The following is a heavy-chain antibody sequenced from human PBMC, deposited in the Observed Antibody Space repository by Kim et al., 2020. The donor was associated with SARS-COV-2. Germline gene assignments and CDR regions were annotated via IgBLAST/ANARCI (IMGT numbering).Heavy chain of an antibody. V-gene: IGHV7-4-1*02. CDR1: GYSFTNYG. CDR2: INTNTGNP. J-gene: IGHJ3*02. D-gene: IGHD2-21*01. CDR3: ARVPSYGAGHVDI. Sequence: ASVKVSCKASGYSFTNYGMNWVRQAPRQGLEWMGWINTNTGNPTYTQGFTGRFVFSLDTSVSTAYLQISSLKAEDTAMYYCARVPSYGAGHVDIWGQGTMVTVSS.